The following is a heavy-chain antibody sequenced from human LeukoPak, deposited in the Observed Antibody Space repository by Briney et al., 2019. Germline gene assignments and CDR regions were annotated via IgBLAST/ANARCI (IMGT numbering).Heavy chain of an antibody. CDR2: IYYSGST. J-gene: IGHJ3*02. D-gene: IGHD6-25*01. CDR1: GGSISSGGYY. Sequence: SETLSLTCTVSGGSISSGGYYWSWIRQHPGKGLEWIGYIYYSGSTYYNPSLKSRVTISVDTSKNQFSLKLSSVTAADTAVYYXARVRRRLPDAFDIWGQGTMVTVSS. V-gene: IGHV4-31*03. CDR3: ARVRRRLPDAFDI.